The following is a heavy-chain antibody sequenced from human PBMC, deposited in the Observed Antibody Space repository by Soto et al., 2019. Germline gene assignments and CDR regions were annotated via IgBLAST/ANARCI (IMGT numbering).Heavy chain of an antibody. J-gene: IGHJ5*01. CDR3: ARRTRHYDFFGS. D-gene: IGHD3-3*01. V-gene: IGHV4-39*01. CDR2: IHYDGTT. Sequence: SETLSLTCAVSGGSFTSSIHDWDWIRRPPGEGLEWIGTIHYDGTTYYNPSLMSRVTVSVDTSKNQFSVRLTSVTAADTAVYYCARRTRHYDFFGSWGRGTLVTVSS. CDR1: GGSFTSSIHD.